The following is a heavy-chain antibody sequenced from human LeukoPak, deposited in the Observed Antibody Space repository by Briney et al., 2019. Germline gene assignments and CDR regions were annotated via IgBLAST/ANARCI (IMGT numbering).Heavy chain of an antibody. D-gene: IGHD1-26*01. Sequence: PSETLSLTCTVSGGSISSYYWSWIRQPPGKGLEWIGYIYYSGSTNYNPSLKSRVTISVDTSKNQFSLKLSSVTAADTAVYYCARVLGIVGATTHYYYGMDVWGQGTTVTVSS. CDR1: GGSISSYY. V-gene: IGHV4-59*01. CDR3: ARVLGIVGATTHYYYGMDV. CDR2: IYYSGST. J-gene: IGHJ6*02.